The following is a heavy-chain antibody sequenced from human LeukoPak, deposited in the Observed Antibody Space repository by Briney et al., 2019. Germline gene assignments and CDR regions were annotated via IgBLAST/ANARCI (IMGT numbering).Heavy chain of an antibody. D-gene: IGHD6-19*01. V-gene: IGHV1-18*04. CDR1: GYTFTGYY. CDR2: ISAYNGNT. Sequence: ASVKVSCKASGYTFTGYYLHWVRQAPGQGLEWMGWISAYNGNTNYAQKLQGRVTMTTDTSTSTAYMELRSLRSDDTAVYYCARTSKYSSGWYYNWFDPWGQGTLVTVSS. CDR3: ARTSKYSSGWYYNWFDP. J-gene: IGHJ5*02.